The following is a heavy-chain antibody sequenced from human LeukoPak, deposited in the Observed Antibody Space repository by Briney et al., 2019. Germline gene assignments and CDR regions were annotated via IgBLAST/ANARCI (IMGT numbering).Heavy chain of an antibody. V-gene: IGHV3-7*01. D-gene: IGHD2-21*02. CDR3: ARDATRGGDNDY. CDR1: GFTFTSYW. Sequence: GSLRLSCAVSGFTFTSYWMSWVRQAPGKGLEWVANINEDGSYKFHADSVKGRLTISRDNSKNSLYLQMSSLRADDTAVYYCARDATRGGDNDYWGQGTRVIVSS. CDR2: INEDGSYK. J-gene: IGHJ4*02.